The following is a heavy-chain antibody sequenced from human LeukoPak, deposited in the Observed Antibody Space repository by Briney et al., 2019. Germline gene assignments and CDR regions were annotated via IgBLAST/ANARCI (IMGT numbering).Heavy chain of an antibody. CDR3: AVVPITMIVVVMEAFDI. Sequence: ASVKVSCKASGGTFSSYAISWVRQAPGQGLEWMGRIIPIFGTANYAQKFQGRVTITTDESTSTAYMELSSLRSEDTAVHYCAVVPITMIVVVMEAFDIWGQGTMVTVSS. CDR2: IIPIFGTA. CDR1: GGTFSSYA. J-gene: IGHJ3*02. D-gene: IGHD3-22*01. V-gene: IGHV1-69*05.